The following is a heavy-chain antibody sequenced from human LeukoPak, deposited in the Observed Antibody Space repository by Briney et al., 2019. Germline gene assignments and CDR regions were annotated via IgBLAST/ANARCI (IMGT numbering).Heavy chain of an antibody. CDR2: IYHSGST. CDR3: ASRGQLYGDYAGFDY. Sequence: PSETLSLTCAVSGGSISSSNWWGWFRQPPGKGLEWIGEIYHSGSTNYNPSLKSRVTISVDKSKNQFSLKLSSVTAADTAVYYCASRGQLYGDYAGFDYWGQGTLVTVSS. CDR1: GGSISSSNW. D-gene: IGHD4-17*01. J-gene: IGHJ4*02. V-gene: IGHV4-4*02.